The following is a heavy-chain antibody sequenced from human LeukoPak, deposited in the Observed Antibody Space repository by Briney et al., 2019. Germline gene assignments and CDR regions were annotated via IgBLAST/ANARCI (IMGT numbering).Heavy chain of an antibody. CDR2: ICHSGST. V-gene: IGHV4-38-2*02. CDR1: AYSITNGYY. J-gene: IGHJ6*03. CDR3: ARDETYTSGWQPNHYYYHMDV. Sequence: SETLSLTCNVSAYSITNGYYWGWIRQAPGKGLEWIGSICHSGSTYYNPSLKSRVTISVDTSKNQFSLKLSSVTAADTAVYYCARDETYTSGWQPNHYYYHMDVWGKGTTVTVSS. D-gene: IGHD6-19*01.